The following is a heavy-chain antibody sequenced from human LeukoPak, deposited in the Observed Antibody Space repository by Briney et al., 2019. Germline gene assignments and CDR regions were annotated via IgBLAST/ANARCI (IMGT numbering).Heavy chain of an antibody. J-gene: IGHJ3*02. CDR1: GGSISGDS. CDR2: IYTSGST. CDR3: ARGRESGYDSDAFDI. V-gene: IGHV4-4*07. D-gene: IGHD5-12*01. Sequence: SETLSLTCTVSGGSISGDSWSWIRQPAGKGLEWIGRIYTSGSTNYNPSLKSRVTMSVDTSKNQFSLKLSSVTAADTAVYYCARGRESGYDSDAFDIWGQGTMVTDSS.